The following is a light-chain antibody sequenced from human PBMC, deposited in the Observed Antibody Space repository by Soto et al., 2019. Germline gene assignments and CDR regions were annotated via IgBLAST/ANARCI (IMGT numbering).Light chain of an antibody. CDR2: DTN. CDR1: TSNIGPNY. J-gene: IGLJ2*01. Sequence: QSVLTQPPSVSAAPGQKVTISCSGSTSNIGPNYVSWYQQFPGTAPKLLICDTNQRPSGIPDRFSGSKSGTSATLAITGVQAGDEADYYCGTRDNSLSTELFGGGTKVTVL. V-gene: IGLV1-51*01. CDR3: GTRDNSLSTEL.